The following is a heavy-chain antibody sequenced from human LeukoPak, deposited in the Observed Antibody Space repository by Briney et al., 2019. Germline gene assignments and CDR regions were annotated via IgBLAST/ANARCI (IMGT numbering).Heavy chain of an antibody. CDR1: GYTFTSYD. J-gene: IGHJ4*02. CDR3: ASDPYGSGSYSGY. Sequence: ASVKVSCKASGYTFTSYDINWVRQATGQGLEWMGWMNPNSGNTGYAQKFQGRITMTRNTSISTAHMELSSLRSEDTAVYYCASDPYGSGSYSGYWGQGTLVTVSS. V-gene: IGHV1-8*01. CDR2: MNPNSGNT. D-gene: IGHD3-10*01.